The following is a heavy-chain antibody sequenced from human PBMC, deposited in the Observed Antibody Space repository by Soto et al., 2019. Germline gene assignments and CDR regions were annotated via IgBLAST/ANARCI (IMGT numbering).Heavy chain of an antibody. Sequence: QVQLQESGPGLVKPSQTLSLTCTVSGGSISSGGYYWSWIRQHPGKGLEWIGYIYYSGSTYYNPSLKSRVTISVDTSKNQFSRKLSSVTAADTAVYYWARDAGYDSSGYPAHFDYWGQGTLVTVSS. D-gene: IGHD3-22*01. V-gene: IGHV4-31*03. CDR3: ARDAGYDSSGYPAHFDY. CDR1: GGSISSGGYY. CDR2: IYYSGST. J-gene: IGHJ4*02.